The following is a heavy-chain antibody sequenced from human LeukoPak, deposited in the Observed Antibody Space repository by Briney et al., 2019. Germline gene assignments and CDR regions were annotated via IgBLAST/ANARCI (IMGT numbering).Heavy chain of an antibody. CDR3: ARVDSRSYFDI. CDR2: ISSSSSYI. D-gene: IGHD1-26*01. CDR1: GFTFSSYS. V-gene: IGHV3-21*01. J-gene: IGHJ3*02. Sequence: GGSLRLSCAASGFTFSSYSMNWVRQAPGKGLEWVSSISSSSSYIYYADSVEGRFTISRDNAKNSLYLQMNSLRAEDTAVYYCARVDSRSYFDIWGQGTMVTVSS.